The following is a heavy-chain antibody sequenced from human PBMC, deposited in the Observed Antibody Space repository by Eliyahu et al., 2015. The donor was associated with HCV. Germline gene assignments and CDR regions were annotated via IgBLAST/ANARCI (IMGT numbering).Heavy chain of an antibody. CDR1: GFSLSTSGMR. CDR2: IDWDDDK. CDR3: ARNYYYDSSGYFDY. V-gene: IGHV2-70*04. J-gene: IGHJ4*02. D-gene: IGHD3-22*01. Sequence: QVTLKESGPALVKPTQTLTLTCTFSGFSLSTSGMRVSWIRQPPGKALEWLARIDWDDDKFYRPIPKTRLTISKDTSKNQVVLTMTNMDPVDTATYYCARNYYYDSSGYFDYWGQGTLVTVSS.